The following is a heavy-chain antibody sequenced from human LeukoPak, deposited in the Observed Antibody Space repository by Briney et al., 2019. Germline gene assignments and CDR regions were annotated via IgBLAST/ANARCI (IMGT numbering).Heavy chain of an antibody. V-gene: IGHV3-15*05. Sequence: GGSLRLSCVASGFIFNNAWMTWVRQAPGKGLEWVGRIKSKTDGETTDYAAPVKGRFTISRDDSKNTLYLQMNSLRPEDTAVYYCAKDDGDGGHFDYWGQGTLVTVSS. CDR1: GFIFNNAW. D-gene: IGHD4-23*01. CDR2: IKSKTDGETT. J-gene: IGHJ4*02. CDR3: AKDDGDGGHFDY.